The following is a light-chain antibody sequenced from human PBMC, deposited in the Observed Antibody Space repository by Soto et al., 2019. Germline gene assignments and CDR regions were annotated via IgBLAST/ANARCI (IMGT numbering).Light chain of an antibody. V-gene: IGKV3-20*01. CDR3: QHYVSPPIT. Sequence: EIVLTQSPGTLSLSPGERATLSCRASQSVTSNYLPWYQQKSGQAPRLLVYGASSRATGISARFSGSGSGTDFTLTISRLETEDFAVYYCQHYVSPPITFGQGTRLEIK. CDR2: GAS. CDR1: QSVTSNY. J-gene: IGKJ5*01.